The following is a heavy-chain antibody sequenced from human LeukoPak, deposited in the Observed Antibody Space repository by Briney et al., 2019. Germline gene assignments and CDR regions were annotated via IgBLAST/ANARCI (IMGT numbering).Heavy chain of an antibody. J-gene: IGHJ2*01. D-gene: IGHD6-6*01. CDR3: AKAGILQASSSGLQYFDL. Sequence: GGSLRLSCTASGFTFGDYAMSWFRQAPGKGLEWVGFIRSKAYGGTTEYAASVKGRFTISRDDSKSIAYLQMNSLRADDTAVYHCAKAGILQASSSGLQYFDLWGRGTLVTASS. CDR2: IRSKAYGGTT. V-gene: IGHV3-49*03. CDR1: GFTFGDYA.